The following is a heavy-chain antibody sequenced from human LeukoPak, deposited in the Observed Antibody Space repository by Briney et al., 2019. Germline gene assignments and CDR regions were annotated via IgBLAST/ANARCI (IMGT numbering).Heavy chain of an antibody. CDR1: GGTFSSYA. Sequence: SVKVSCKASGGTFSSYAISWVRQAPGQGLEWMGGIIPIFGTANYAQKFQGRVTITADESTSTAYMELSSLRSEDTAVYYCARSPGLFGVVSFFDYWGQGTLVTVSS. D-gene: IGHD3-3*01. CDR3: ARSPGLFGVVSFFDY. CDR2: IIPIFGTA. V-gene: IGHV1-69*13. J-gene: IGHJ4*02.